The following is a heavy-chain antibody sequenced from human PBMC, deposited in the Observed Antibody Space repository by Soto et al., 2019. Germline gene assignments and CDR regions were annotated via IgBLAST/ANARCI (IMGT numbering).Heavy chain of an antibody. CDR1: GFPFATYS. D-gene: IGHD2-2*01. CDR2: ISSSRGYI. V-gene: IGHV3-21*04. CDR3: AKVDCSSTSCLAP. J-gene: IGHJ5*02. Sequence: PGGSLRLSCAASGFPFATYSMNWLRQAPGKGLEWVASISSSRGYIFYADSVKGRFTISRDNSKNTLYLQMNSLRAEDTAVYYCAKVDCSSTSCLAPWGQGTLVTVSS.